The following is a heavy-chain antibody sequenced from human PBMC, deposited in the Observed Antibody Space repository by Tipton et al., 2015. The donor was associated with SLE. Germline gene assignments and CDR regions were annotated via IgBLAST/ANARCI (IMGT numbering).Heavy chain of an antibody. V-gene: IGHV4-34*08. CDR2: IRHGGIT. CDR3: ATWHSTTYYHDY. J-gene: IGHJ4*02. Sequence: LRLSCAASGFTFRSYSMNWVRQAPGKGLEWVGEIRHGGITNYNPSLKSRITISLDTSKNHFSLKVNSMTAADTALYYCATWHSTTYYHDYWGQGTLVTVSS. D-gene: IGHD2/OR15-2a*01. CDR1: GFTFRSYS.